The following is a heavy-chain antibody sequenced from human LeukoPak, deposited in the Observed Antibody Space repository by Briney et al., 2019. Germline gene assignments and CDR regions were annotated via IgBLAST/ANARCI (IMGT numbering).Heavy chain of an antibody. V-gene: IGHV5-51*01. Sequence: GESLKISCKGSGYSLPNYWIGWVRQMPGKGLEWMGIIYPGDSDTTYKPSFQGQVTISADKSISTAYLQWSSLKASDTAMYYCARPRTREWPHQIDYWGQGTLVTVSS. D-gene: IGHD3-3*01. J-gene: IGHJ4*02. CDR2: IYPGDSDT. CDR3: ARPRTREWPHQIDY. CDR1: GYSLPNYW.